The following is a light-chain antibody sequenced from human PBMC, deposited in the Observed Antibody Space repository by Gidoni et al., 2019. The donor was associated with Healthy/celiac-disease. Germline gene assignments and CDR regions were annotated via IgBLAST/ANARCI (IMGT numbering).Light chain of an antibody. V-gene: IGKV1-8*01. CDR3: QQYYSYPHT. J-gene: IGKJ4*01. Sequence: AIRMTQSPSSLSASSRDRVTITCRASPGISSYLAWYQQKPGKAPKLLIYAASTLQSGVPSRFSGSGSGTDFTLTISCLQSEDFATYYCQQYYSYPHTFGGGTKVEIK. CDR1: PGISSY. CDR2: AAS.